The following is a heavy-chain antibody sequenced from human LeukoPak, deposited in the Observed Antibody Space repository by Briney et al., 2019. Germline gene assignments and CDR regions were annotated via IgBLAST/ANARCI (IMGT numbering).Heavy chain of an antibody. D-gene: IGHD6-19*01. CDR2: ISYDGSNK. Sequence: PGGSLRLSCAASGFTFSSYGMHWVRQAPGKGLEWVAVISYDGSNKYYADSVKGRFTISRDNSKNTLYLQMNSLRAEDTAVYYCATGKEQWLVRGPDYWGQGTLDTVSS. CDR1: GFTFSSYG. CDR3: ATGKEQWLVRGPDY. J-gene: IGHJ4*02. V-gene: IGHV3-30*03.